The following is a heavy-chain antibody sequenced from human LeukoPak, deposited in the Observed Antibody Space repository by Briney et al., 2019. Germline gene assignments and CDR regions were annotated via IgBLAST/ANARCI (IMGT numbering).Heavy chain of an antibody. Sequence: GGSLRLSCAASGFTFSSYAMSWVRQAPGKGLEWVAVISYDGSNKYYADSVKGRFTISRDNSKNTLYLQMNSLRAEDTAVYYCARGDTVTALAYDAFDIWGQGTMVTVSS. V-gene: IGHV3-30*04. J-gene: IGHJ3*02. CDR3: ARGDTVTALAYDAFDI. D-gene: IGHD4-17*01. CDR2: ISYDGSNK. CDR1: GFTFSSYA.